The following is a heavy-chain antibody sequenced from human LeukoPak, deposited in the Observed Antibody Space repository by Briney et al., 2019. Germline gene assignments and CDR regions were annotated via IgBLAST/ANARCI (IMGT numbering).Heavy chain of an antibody. D-gene: IGHD1-1*01. Sequence: GGSLRLSCAASGFTFSSYSMNWVRQAPGKGLEWVSSISSSSSYIYYADSVKGRFTISRDNAKNSLYLQMNSLRAEDTAVYYCARDPPATGTTGFDYWGQGTLVSVSS. CDR3: ARDPPATGTTGFDY. CDR1: GFTFSSYS. V-gene: IGHV3-21*01. J-gene: IGHJ4*02. CDR2: ISSSSSYI.